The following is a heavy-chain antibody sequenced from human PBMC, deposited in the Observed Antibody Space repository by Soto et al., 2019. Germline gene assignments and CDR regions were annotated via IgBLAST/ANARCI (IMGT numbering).Heavy chain of an antibody. Sequence: EVQLVESGGGLVQPGGSLRLSCAASGFTFSSYEMNWVRQAPGKGLEWVSYISSSGSTIYYADSVKGRFTISRDNSKNTLYLQMNSLRAEDTAVYYCARDNQIVVVITGYDAFDIWGQGTMVTVSS. V-gene: IGHV3-48*03. J-gene: IGHJ3*02. CDR2: ISSSGSTI. D-gene: IGHD3-22*01. CDR3: ARDNQIVVVITGYDAFDI. CDR1: GFTFSSYE.